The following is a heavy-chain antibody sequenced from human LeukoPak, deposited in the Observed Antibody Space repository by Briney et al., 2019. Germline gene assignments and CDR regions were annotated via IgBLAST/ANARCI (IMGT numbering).Heavy chain of an antibody. Sequence: SETLSLTCTVSGGSISSYYWSWIRQPPGKGLEWIGYIYYSGSTSYNPSLKSRVTISVDTSKNQFSLKLSSVTAAGTAVYYCARGDVVPAAIWFDPWGQGTLVTVSS. CDR2: IYYSGST. J-gene: IGHJ5*02. CDR3: ARGDVVPAAIWFDP. CDR1: GGSISSYY. V-gene: IGHV4-59*12. D-gene: IGHD2-2*01.